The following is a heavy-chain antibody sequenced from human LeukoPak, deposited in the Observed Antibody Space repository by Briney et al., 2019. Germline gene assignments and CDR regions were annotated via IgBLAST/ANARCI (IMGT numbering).Heavy chain of an antibody. V-gene: IGHV4-61*02. CDR3: AREDCSSTSCYSLD. CDR1: GGSISSGSYY. CDR2: IYTSGST. D-gene: IGHD2-2*02. J-gene: IGHJ4*02. Sequence: SQTLSLTCTVSGGSISSGSYYWSWIRQPAGKGLEWIGRIYTSGSTYYNPSLKSRVTISVDRSKNQFSLKLSSVTAADTAVYYCAREDCSSTSCYSLDWGQGTLVTVSS.